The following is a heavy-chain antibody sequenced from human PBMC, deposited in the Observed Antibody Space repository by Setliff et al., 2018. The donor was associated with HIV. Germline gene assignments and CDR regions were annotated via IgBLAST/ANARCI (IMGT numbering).Heavy chain of an antibody. Sequence: VASVKVSCKASGGTLNSHAINWVRLAPGQGLEWMGGIIPIIGTTNYAQRFQGRVTITADESTSTAYMQLSSLRPEDTAVYFCARARRDSYDRGRRNHYYIDVWGKGTTVTVS. CDR3: ARARRDSYDRGRRNHYYIDV. CDR1: GGTLNSHA. V-gene: IGHV1-69*13. D-gene: IGHD3-22*01. CDR2: IIPIIGTT. J-gene: IGHJ6*03.